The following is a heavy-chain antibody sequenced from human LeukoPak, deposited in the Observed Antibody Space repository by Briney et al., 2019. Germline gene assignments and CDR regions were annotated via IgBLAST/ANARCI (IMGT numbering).Heavy chain of an antibody. V-gene: IGHV4-38-2*02. Sequence: PSETLSLTCTVAGYSISSGYYWGWIRQPPGKGLEWIGSIYHSGSTYYNPSLKSRVTISVDTSKNQFSLKLSSVTAADTAVYYCASPHCSSTSCLDAFDIWGQGTMVTVSS. J-gene: IGHJ3*02. D-gene: IGHD2-2*01. CDR1: GYSISSGYY. CDR2: IYHSGST. CDR3: ASPHCSSTSCLDAFDI.